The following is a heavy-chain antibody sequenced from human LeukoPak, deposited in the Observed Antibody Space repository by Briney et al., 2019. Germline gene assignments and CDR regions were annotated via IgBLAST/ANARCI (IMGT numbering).Heavy chain of an antibody. CDR2: VNHSGRT. V-gene: IGHV4-34*01. D-gene: IGHD4-17*01. Sequence: SETLSLTCAVYGGSFSEHYWSWIRQPPGKGLEWIGEVNHSGRTNYNPSLKSRVTISADRSQNQFSLKLSSVTAADTAVYYCARGLGLRVMTTVTTFDYWGQETLVTVSS. CDR1: GGSFSEHY. CDR3: ARGLGLRVMTTVTTFDY. J-gene: IGHJ4*02.